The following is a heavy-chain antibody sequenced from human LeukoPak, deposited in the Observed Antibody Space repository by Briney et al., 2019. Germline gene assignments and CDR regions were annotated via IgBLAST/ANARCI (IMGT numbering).Heavy chain of an antibody. D-gene: IGHD5-24*01. J-gene: IGHJ5*02. Sequence: SETLSLICTVSGGSISSYYWSWIRQPPGKGLEWIGYIYYSGSTNYNPSLKSRVTISVDTSKNQFSLKLSSVTAADTAVYYCARDGLSDGYNWRWFDPWGQGTLVTVSS. CDR2: IYYSGST. V-gene: IGHV4-59*01. CDR1: GGSISSYY. CDR3: ARDGLSDGYNWRWFDP.